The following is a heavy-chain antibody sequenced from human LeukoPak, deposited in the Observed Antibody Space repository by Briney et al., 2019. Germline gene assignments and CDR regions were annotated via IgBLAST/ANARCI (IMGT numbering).Heavy chain of an antibody. J-gene: IGHJ6*03. CDR3: ARDNTYGNYYYYYMDV. D-gene: IGHD5-18*01. CDR2: INAGSGDT. CDR1: GYTFTSYA. V-gene: IGHV1-3*03. Sequence: GASVKVSCKASGYTFTSYAMHWVRQAPGQRLEWMGWINAGSGDTKYSQEFQGRVTITRDTSASTAYMELSSLRSEDMAVYYCARDNTYGNYYYYYMDVWGKGTTVTVSS.